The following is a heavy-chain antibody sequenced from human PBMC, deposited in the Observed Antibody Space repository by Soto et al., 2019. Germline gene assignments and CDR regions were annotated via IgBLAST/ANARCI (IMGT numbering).Heavy chain of an antibody. CDR1: GYTFTGHY. J-gene: IGHJ4*02. CDR3: ARVAIMGVVNSPLFFFDL. V-gene: IGHV1-2*02. D-gene: IGHD2-15*01. CDR2: IGPESGAT. Sequence: GASVKVSCKASGYTFTGHYIHWVRQAPEQGPEWMGEIGPESGATRYAQKFQGRVTMTRDMSITTVYMELNNLSPDDTAVYYCARVAIMGVVNSPLFFFDLWGQGTLVTVSS.